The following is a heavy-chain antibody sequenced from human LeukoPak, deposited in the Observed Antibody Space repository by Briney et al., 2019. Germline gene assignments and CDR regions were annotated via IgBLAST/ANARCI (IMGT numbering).Heavy chain of an antibody. V-gene: IGHV3-7*01. D-gene: IGHD3-9*01. J-gene: IGHJ4*02. CDR2: IKGDGREK. CDR3: GRDDWGPADY. CDR1: GLTFSHYW. Sequence: GGSLRLSCVAFGLTFSHYWMSCVRQAPGRGLEWVANIKGDGREKYHVHSVKGRLTITRDNDENSLLLQMNSLRAEDTAVYYCGRDDWGPADYWGQGTLVTVSS.